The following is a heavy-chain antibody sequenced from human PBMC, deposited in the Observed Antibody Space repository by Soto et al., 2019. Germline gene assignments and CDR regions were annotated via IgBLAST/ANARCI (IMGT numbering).Heavy chain of an antibody. J-gene: IGHJ4*02. CDR2: IYYSGST. V-gene: IGHV4-31*03. CDR1: GGSISSGGYY. CDR3: ARVEHDYGDYGLEHYFDY. Sequence: SETLSLTCTVSGGSISSGGYYWSWIRQHPGKGLEWIGYIYYSGSTYYNPSLKSRVTISVDTSKNQFSLKLSSVTAADTAVYYCARVEHDYGDYGLEHYFDYWGQGTLVTVSS. D-gene: IGHD4-17*01.